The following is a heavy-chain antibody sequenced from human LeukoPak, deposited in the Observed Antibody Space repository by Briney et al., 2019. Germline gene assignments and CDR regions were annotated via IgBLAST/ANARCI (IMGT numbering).Heavy chain of an antibody. CDR1: GGSLTSGSHY. D-gene: IGHD2-15*01. V-gene: IGHV4-61*09. CDR2: LDISGST. Sequence: SQTLSLTCTVSGGSLTSGSHYWSWIRQPAGKGLEWIGNLDISGSTKYNPSLKSRVTIYIDMSKNQFSLELTSVTAADTAVYYCASDIDCVGGTCYSYNWFDPWGQGTLVTVSS. J-gene: IGHJ5*02. CDR3: ASDIDCVGGTCYSYNWFDP.